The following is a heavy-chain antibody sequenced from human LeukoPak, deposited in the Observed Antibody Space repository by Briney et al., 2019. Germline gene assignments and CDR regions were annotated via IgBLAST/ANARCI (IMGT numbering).Heavy chain of an antibody. Sequence: SETLSLTCAVYGGSFSGYYWSWIRQPPGKGLEWIGEINHSGSTNYNPSLKSRVTISVDTSKNQFSLKLSSVTAADTAVYYCARDLLYYYGSGSYYADYYYGMDVWGQGTTVTVSS. J-gene: IGHJ6*02. CDR1: GGSFSGYY. V-gene: IGHV4-34*01. D-gene: IGHD3-10*01. CDR2: INHSGST. CDR3: ARDLLYYYGSGSYYADYYYGMDV.